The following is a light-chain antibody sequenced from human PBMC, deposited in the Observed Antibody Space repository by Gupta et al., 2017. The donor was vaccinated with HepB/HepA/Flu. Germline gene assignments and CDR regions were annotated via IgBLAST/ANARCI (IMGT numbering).Light chain of an antibody. CDR2: RNN. J-gene: IGLJ3*02. V-gene: IGLV1-47*01. CDR1: SSNIGSNY. CDR3: AAWDDSLSGWV. Sequence: QSVLTQPPSASGTPGPTVPIPCSGSSSNIGSNYVYWYQQLPGTAPKLLIYRNNQRPSGVPDRFSGSKSGTSASLAISGLRSEDEADYYCAAWDDSLSGWVFGGGTKLTVL.